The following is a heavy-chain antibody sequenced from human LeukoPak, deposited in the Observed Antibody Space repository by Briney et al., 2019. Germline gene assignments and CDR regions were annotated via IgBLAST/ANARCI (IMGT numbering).Heavy chain of an antibody. CDR1: GGSFSGYY. J-gene: IGHJ4*02. Sequence: PSETLSLTCAVYGGSFSGYYWSWIRQPPGKGLEWIGEINHSGSTNYNPSLKSRVTISVDTSKNQFSLELSSVTAADMAVYYCARVWYYDYVWGSYRLFDYWGQGTLVTVSS. V-gene: IGHV4-34*01. CDR3: ARVWYYDYVWGSYRLFDY. D-gene: IGHD3-16*02. CDR2: INHSGST.